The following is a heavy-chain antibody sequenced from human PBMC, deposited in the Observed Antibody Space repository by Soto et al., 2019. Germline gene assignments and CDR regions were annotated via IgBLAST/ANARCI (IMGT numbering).Heavy chain of an antibody. CDR2: INPNSGGT. CDR3: ARARGGTTGTTFGRNWFDP. Sequence: APVKVSCKASGYTFTGYYMHWVRQAPGQGLEWMGWINPNSGGTNYAQKFQGWVTMTRDTSISTAYMELSRLRSDDTAVYYCARARGGTTGTTFGRNWFDPCGEGTLVTVSS. CDR1: GYTFTGYY. V-gene: IGHV1-2*04. D-gene: IGHD1-7*01. J-gene: IGHJ5*02.